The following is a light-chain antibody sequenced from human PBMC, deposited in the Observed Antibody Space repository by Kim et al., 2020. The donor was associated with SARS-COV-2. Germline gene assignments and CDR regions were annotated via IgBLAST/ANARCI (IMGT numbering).Light chain of an antibody. J-gene: IGKJ1*01. CDR3: QQYYNYPLT. CDR1: QYVSSY. Sequence: ASPGDRVTITCRASQYVSSYLAWYQQKPGRAPKLLIYSASTLQSVVPSRFSGSGSGTDFTLTISRLQSDDFATYYCQQYYNYPLTFGQGTKVDIK. CDR2: SAS. V-gene: IGKV1-8*01.